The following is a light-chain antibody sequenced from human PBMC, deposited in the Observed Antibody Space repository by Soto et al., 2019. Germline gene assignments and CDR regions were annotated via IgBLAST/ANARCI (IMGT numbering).Light chain of an antibody. CDR3: SSYTSSATLL. Sequence: QAVVTQPASVSGSPGQSVTISCTGTNSDVGGYNYVSWYQQHPGDAPKLLIYAVSYRPSGVSDRFSGSKSGNTASLTISGLQAEDEADYYCSSYTSSATLLFGGGTKVTV. V-gene: IGLV2-14*03. J-gene: IGLJ2*01. CDR1: NSDVGGYNY. CDR2: AVS.